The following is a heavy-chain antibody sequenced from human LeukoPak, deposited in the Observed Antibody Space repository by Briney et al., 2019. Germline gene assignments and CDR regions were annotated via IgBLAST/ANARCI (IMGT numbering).Heavy chain of an antibody. Sequence: PGGSLRLSCTASGFTFSNYVMTWVRQAPGKGLEWVSGISDSGGSTYYAGSVKGRFTISRDNSKNTVYLQINSLRAEDTAVYYCAKGHSLGGFDYWGQGTLVTVSS. D-gene: IGHD6-13*01. CDR2: ISDSGGST. CDR1: GFTFSNYV. CDR3: AKGHSLGGFDY. V-gene: IGHV3-23*01. J-gene: IGHJ4*02.